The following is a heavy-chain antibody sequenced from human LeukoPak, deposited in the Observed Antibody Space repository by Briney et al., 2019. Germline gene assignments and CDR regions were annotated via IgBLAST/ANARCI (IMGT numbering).Heavy chain of an antibody. V-gene: IGHV3-23*01. CDR3: AKPLVVISIFDY. Sequence: GGSLRLSCAGSGFTFSSYAMSWVRQAPGKGLEWVSAISGSGGSTYYADSVKGRFTISRDNSKNTLYLQMNSLRAEDTAVYYCAKPLVVISIFDYWGQGTLVTVSS. CDR1: GFTFSSYA. J-gene: IGHJ4*02. CDR2: ISGSGGST. D-gene: IGHD3-22*01.